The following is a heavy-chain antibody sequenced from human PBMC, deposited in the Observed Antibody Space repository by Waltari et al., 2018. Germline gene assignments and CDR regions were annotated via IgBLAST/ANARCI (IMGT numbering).Heavy chain of an antibody. J-gene: IGHJ4*02. CDR3: AKVVRDYYGSGSYFIGDR. V-gene: IGHV3-23*01. CDR1: GFTFSSYA. CDR2: ISGSGGST. Sequence: EVQLLESGGGLVQPGGSLRLSCAASGFTFSSYAMSWVRPDPGKGLEWVSAISGSGGSTYYADAVKGRFTISRDNSKNTLYLQMNSLRAEDTAVYYCAKVVRDYYGSGSYFIGDRWGQGTLVTVSS. D-gene: IGHD3-10*01.